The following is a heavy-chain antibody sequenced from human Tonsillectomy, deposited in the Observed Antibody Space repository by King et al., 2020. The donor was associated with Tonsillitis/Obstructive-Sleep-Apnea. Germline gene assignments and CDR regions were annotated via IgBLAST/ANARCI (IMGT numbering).Heavy chain of an antibody. CDR1: GFTFSSYS. CDR3: ARGPPGTGGVPPYNWFDP. J-gene: IGHJ5*02. Sequence: VQLVESGGGLVKPGGSLRLSCAASGFTFSSYSMNWVRQAPGKGLEWVSSISSSSSYIYYADSVKGRFTISRDNAKNSLYLQMNSLRAEDTAVYYCARGPPGTGGVPPYNWFDPWGQGTLVTVSS. CDR2: ISSSSSYI. V-gene: IGHV3-21*01. D-gene: IGHD2-8*02.